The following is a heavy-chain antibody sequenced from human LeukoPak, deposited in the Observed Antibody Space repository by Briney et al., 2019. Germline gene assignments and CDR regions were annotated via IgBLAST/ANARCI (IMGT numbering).Heavy chain of an antibody. J-gene: IGHJ3*02. CDR2: ISSSSSYI. V-gene: IGHV3-21*01. CDR3: ARDYFHYYDSSGYYLSDAFDI. CDR1: GFTFSSYS. D-gene: IGHD3-22*01. Sequence: GGSLRLSCAASGFTFSSYSMNWVRQAPGKGLEWVSSISSSSSYIYYADSVKGRFTISRDNAKNSLYLQMNSPRAEDTAVYYCARDYFHYYDSSGYYLSDAFDIWGQGTMVTVSS.